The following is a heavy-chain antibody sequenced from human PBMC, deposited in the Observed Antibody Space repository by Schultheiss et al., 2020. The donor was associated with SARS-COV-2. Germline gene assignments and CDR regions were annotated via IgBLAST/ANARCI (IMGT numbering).Heavy chain of an antibody. V-gene: IGHV4-4*07. D-gene: IGHD5-18*01. J-gene: IGHJ6*03. CDR1: GGSISSYY. Sequence: SETLSLTCTVSGGSISSYYWSWIRQPPGKGLEWIGRIYTSGSTNYNPSLKSRVTISVDTSKNQFSLKLSSVTAADTAVYYCARGGYSYGYLITDYYYYYMDVWGKGTTVTVSS. CDR2: IYTSGST. CDR3: ARGGYSYGYLITDYYYYYMDV.